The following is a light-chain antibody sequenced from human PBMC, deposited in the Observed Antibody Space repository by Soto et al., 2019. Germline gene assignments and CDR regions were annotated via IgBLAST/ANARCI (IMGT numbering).Light chain of an antibody. CDR3: QQYGSSLST. J-gene: IGKJ5*01. Sequence: EIVMTQSPATLSVSPGERATLSCRASQSVFSNLAWYQQKPGQAPRLLIYGASSRATGIPDRFSGSGSGTDFTLTISRLEPEDFAVYYCQQYGSSLSTFGQGTRLEIK. V-gene: IGKV3-20*01. CDR1: QSVFSN. CDR2: GAS.